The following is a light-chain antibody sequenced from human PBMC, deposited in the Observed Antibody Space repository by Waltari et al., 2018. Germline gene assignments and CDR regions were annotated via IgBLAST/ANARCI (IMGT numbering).Light chain of an antibody. J-gene: IGKJ4*01. CDR1: QSVDTY. CDR2: DAS. V-gene: IGKV3-11*01. Sequence: EIVLTQSPATLSLSPGERATLSCRASQSVDTYLAWYQHKPGQVPRLLIYDASNRATGMPARFSGSGSGADFTLIISSLEPEDFAVYYCHQRSNWPLTFGGGTKVEIK. CDR3: HQRSNWPLT.